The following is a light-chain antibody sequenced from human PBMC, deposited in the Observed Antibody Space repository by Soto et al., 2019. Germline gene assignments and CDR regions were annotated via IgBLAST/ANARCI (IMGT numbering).Light chain of an antibody. V-gene: IGKV3-20*01. CDR1: ASLSTNS. CDR2: AAS. Sequence: EIVLTQSPGTLSLSPGERATLSCRASASLSTNSLAWYQQKPGQPPRLLIYAASTRQTDIPDRFTGSGSGTDFALPISRLEPEDFAVYFCPQYGGSPLTFGPGTKVEIK. J-gene: IGKJ3*01. CDR3: PQYGGSPLT.